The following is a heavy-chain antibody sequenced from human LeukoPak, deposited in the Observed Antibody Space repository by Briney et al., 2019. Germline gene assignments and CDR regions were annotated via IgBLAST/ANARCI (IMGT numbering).Heavy chain of an antibody. J-gene: IGHJ4*02. V-gene: IGHV3-23*01. CDR3: AKEGRPKSGGGYYDY. D-gene: IGHD3-22*01. Sequence: GGSLRLSCAASGFSFSSYAMGWVRQAPGEGLEWVSTVNKNGGRTYYADSVKGRFTMSRDNSKDTLYLQMNSLRAEDTAVYYCAKEGRPKSGGGYYDYWGQGTRVTVSS. CDR2: VNKNGGRT. CDR1: GFSFSSYA.